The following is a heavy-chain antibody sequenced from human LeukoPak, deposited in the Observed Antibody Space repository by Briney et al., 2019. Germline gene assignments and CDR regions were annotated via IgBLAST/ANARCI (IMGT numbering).Heavy chain of an antibody. CDR2: INHSGST. Sequence: KPSETLSLTCAVYGGSFSGYYWSWIRQPPGKGLEWIGEINHSGSTNYNPSLKSRVTISVDTSKNQFSLKLSSVTAADTAVYYCARRGVPAARWRGFDPWGQGTLVTVSS. D-gene: IGHD2-2*01. CDR3: ARRGVPAARWRGFDP. CDR1: GGSFSGYY. V-gene: IGHV4-34*01. J-gene: IGHJ5*02.